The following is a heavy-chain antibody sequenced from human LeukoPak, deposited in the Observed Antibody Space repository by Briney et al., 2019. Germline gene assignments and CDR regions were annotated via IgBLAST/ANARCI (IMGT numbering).Heavy chain of an antibody. CDR3: AREYSGYDWGQFDY. CDR1: GYTFTSYG. J-gene: IGHJ4*02. Sequence: ASVKVSCKASGYTFTSYGISWVRQAPGQGLEWMGWISAYNGNTNYAQKLQGRVTMTTDTSTSTAYMELRSLRYDDTAVYYCAREYSGYDWGQFDYWGQGTLVTVSS. CDR2: ISAYNGNT. D-gene: IGHD5-12*01. V-gene: IGHV1-18*01.